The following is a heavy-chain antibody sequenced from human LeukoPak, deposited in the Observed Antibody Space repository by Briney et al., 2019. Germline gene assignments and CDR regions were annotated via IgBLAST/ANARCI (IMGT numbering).Heavy chain of an antibody. CDR2: ISHRGTI. D-gene: IGHD4-17*01. J-gene: IGHJ5*02. CDR3: ARGWDYGDSNPTGNWFDP. CDR1: SYSITGGYY. V-gene: IGHV4-38-2*02. Sequence: SETLSLTCTVSSYSITGGYYWEWIRPPPGKGLEWIGSISHRGTIYYNPSLKSRVTISIDTAHNQFSLKLTSVTATDTAIYYCARGWDYGDSNPTGNWFDPWGQGTLATVSS.